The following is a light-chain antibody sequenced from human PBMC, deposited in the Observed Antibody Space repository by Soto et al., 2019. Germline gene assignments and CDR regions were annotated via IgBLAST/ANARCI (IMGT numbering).Light chain of an antibody. CDR3: SSFVHGTSYV. CDR1: SNDVGRFNY. Sequence: QSVLTQAPSASGSPGPSVTISCAGTSNDVGRFNYVSWYQHHPGKAPKLIIYDVTKRPSGVPDRFSGSKSGNTAYLTVSGLQAEDEADYFCSSFVHGTSYVFGTGTKVTVL. CDR2: DVT. J-gene: IGLJ1*01. V-gene: IGLV2-8*01.